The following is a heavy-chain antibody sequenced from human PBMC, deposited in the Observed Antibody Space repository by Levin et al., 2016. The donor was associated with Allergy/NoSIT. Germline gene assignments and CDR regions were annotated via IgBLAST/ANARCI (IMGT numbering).Heavy chain of an antibody. CDR3: ARVFLYCSGGSCYPGVVDY. D-gene: IGHD2-15*01. Sequence: GESLKISCAASGFTFSSYAMHWVRQAPGKGLEWVAVISYDGSNKYYADSVKGRFTISRDNSKNTLYLQMNSLRAEDTAVYYCARVFLYCSGGSCYPGVVDYWGQGTLVTVSS. CDR1: GFTFSSYA. CDR2: ISYDGSNK. V-gene: IGHV3-30-3*01. J-gene: IGHJ4*02.